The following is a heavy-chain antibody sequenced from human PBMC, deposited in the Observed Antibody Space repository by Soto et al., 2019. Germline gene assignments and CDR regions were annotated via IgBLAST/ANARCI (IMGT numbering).Heavy chain of an antibody. V-gene: IGHV3-30*18. CDR2: ISYDGSNK. CDR1: GFTFSSYG. Sequence: GGSLRLSCAASGFTFSSYGMHWVRQAPGKGLEWVAVISYDGSNKYYADSVKGRFTISRDNSKNTLYLQMNSLRAEDTAVYYCAKETPSDYYDSSGYPGRWGQGTLVTVSS. J-gene: IGHJ4*02. D-gene: IGHD3-22*01. CDR3: AKETPSDYYDSSGYPGR.